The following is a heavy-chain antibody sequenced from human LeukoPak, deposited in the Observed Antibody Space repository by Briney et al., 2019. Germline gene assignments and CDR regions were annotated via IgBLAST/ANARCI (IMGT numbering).Heavy chain of an antibody. CDR3: ARDVSTMVRGVIITNSWFDP. Sequence: SETLSLTCTASGGSVSSGSYYWSWIRQPPGKGLEWIGYIYYSGSTNYNPSLKSRVTISVDTSKNQFSLKLSSVTAADTAVYYCARDVSTMVRGVIITNSWFDPWGQGTLVTVSS. CDR1: GGSVSSGSYY. CDR2: IYYSGST. V-gene: IGHV4-61*01. D-gene: IGHD3-10*01. J-gene: IGHJ5*02.